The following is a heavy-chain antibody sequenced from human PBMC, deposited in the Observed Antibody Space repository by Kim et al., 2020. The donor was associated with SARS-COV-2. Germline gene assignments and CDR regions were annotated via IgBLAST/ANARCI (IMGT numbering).Heavy chain of an antibody. V-gene: IGHV4-4*07. J-gene: IGHJ4*02. D-gene: IGHD3-16*02. CDR3: ASALGH. Sequence: YRRGRTNYKHPLQNRVTMSVDRSKNQFSLKLSSVTAADTAVYYCASALGHWGQGTLVTVSS. CDR2: YRRGRT.